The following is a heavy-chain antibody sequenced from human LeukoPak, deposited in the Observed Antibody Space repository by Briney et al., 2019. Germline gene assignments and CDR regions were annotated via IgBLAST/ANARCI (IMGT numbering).Heavy chain of an antibody. V-gene: IGHV4-30-2*01. J-gene: IGHJ6*04. Sequence: SETLSLTCAVSGGSISSGGYSWSWIRQPPGKGLEWIGYIYHSGSTYYNPSLKSRVTISVDRSKNQFSLKLSSVTAADTAVYYCARGGTSGYESYGMDVWGKGTMVTVSS. CDR1: GGSISSGGYS. CDR2: IYHSGST. D-gene: IGHD5-12*01. CDR3: ARGGTSGYESYGMDV.